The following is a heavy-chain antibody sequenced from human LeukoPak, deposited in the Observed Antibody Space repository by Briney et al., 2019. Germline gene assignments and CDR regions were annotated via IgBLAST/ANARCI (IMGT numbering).Heavy chain of an antibody. V-gene: IGHV1-69*04. CDR2: IIPILGIA. CDR3: ARESGRYQLPIPLDY. CDR1: GGTFSSYA. Sequence: ASVKVSCKASGGTFSSYAISWVRQAPGQGVEWMGRIIPILGIANYAQKFQGRVTITADKSTSTAYMELSSLRSEDTAVYYCARESGRYQLPIPLDYWGQGTLVTVSS. J-gene: IGHJ4*02. D-gene: IGHD2-2*01.